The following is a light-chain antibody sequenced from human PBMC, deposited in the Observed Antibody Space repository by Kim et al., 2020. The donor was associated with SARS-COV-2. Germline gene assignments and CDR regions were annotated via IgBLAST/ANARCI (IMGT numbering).Light chain of an antibody. J-gene: IGKJ2*01. CDR1: ESISGRS. Sequence: WSAGERATISCRASESISGRSLAWYQQKPGQPPRLVIYATSSRATGIPDRFTGSGSGTDFTLTISRLEPEDFAVYYCQQSANSPYTFGQGTKLEI. CDR3: QQSANSPYT. V-gene: IGKV3-20*01. CDR2: ATS.